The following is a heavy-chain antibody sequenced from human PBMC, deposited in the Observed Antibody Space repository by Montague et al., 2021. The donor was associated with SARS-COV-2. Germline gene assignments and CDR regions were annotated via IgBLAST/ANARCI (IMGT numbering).Heavy chain of an antibody. D-gene: IGHD3-10*01. V-gene: IGHV3-33*01. Sequence: SLRLSCAASGFTSSGYGMHWVRQAPGKGLEWAAVIWYDGSNKYYADSVKGRFTISRANSKNTLYLQMNSLRAEDTAVYYCARDRYYYGSGSLDAFDIWGQGTMVTVSS. CDR3: ARDRYYYGSGSLDAFDI. CDR2: IWYDGSNK. J-gene: IGHJ3*02. CDR1: GFTSSGYG.